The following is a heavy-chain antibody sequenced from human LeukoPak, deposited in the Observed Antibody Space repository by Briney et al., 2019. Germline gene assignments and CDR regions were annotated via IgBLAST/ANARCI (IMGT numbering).Heavy chain of an antibody. CDR1: GYAFTSYA. CDR3: ARVPTATSQLDGIDV. J-gene: IGHJ6*02. V-gene: IGHV7-4-1*02. D-gene: IGHD5-18*01. CDR2: INTNTGNP. Sequence: ASVKVSCKASGYAFTSYAMNWVRQAPGQGLEWMGWINTNTGNPTYAQGFTGRFVFSLDTSVSTAYLQISSLKAEDTAVYYCARVPTATSQLDGIDVWGPGTTVTVSS.